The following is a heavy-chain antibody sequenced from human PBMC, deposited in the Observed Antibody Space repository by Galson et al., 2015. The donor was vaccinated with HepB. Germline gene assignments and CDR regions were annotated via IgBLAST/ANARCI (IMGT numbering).Heavy chain of an antibody. D-gene: IGHD6-13*01. V-gene: IGHV1-69*13. CDR1: GGTFSSYA. Sequence: SVKVSCKASGGTFSSYAISWVRQAPGQGLEWMGGIIPIFGTANYAQKFQGRVTITADESTSTAYMELSSLRSEDTAVYYCARGGGSSSLGYYYYYYMDVWGKGTTATVSS. CDR3: ARGGGSSSLGYYYYYYMDV. CDR2: IIPIFGTA. J-gene: IGHJ6*03.